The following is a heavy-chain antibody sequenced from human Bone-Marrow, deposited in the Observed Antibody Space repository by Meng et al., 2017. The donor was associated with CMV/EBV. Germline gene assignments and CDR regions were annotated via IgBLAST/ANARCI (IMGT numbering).Heavy chain of an antibody. Sequence: ESLKISCAASGFTFSSYAMSWVRQAPGKGLEWVSVIYSGGSSTYYADSVKGRFTISRDNSKNTLYLQMNSLRAEDTAVYYCAKGGDPPGGYWGQGTLVTVSS. CDR3: AKGGDPPGGY. J-gene: IGHJ4*02. D-gene: IGHD1-26*01. CDR2: IYSGGSST. CDR1: GFTFSSYA. V-gene: IGHV3-23*03.